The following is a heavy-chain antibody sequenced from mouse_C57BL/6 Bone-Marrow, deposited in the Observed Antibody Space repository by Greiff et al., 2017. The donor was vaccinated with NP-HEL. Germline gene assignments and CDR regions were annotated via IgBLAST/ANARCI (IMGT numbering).Heavy chain of an antibody. CDR3: APYFYGPYWYFDV. CDR2: IYPGDGDT. Sequence: QVQLKQSGAELVKPGASVKISCKASGYAFSSYWMNWVKQRPGKGLEWIGQIYPGDGDTNYNGKFKGKATLTADKSSSTAYMQLSSLTSEDSAVYFCAPYFYGPYWYFDVWGTGTTVTVSS. CDR1: GYAFSSYW. D-gene: IGHD1-1*01. J-gene: IGHJ1*03. V-gene: IGHV1-80*01.